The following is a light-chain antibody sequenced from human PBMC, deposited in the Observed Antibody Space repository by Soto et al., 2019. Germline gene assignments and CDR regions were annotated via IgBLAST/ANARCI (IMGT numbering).Light chain of an antibody. CDR2: DVF. V-gene: IGLV2-11*01. Sequence: QSVLTQPRSVSGSPGQAVTISCTGTSSDIGAYNYVFWYQQYPGKSPKLIIYDVFKRPSGVPDRFSGSKSGTSASLAITGLQAEDEADYYCQSYDSSLSGYVFGTGTKVTVL. CDR1: SSDIGAYNY. CDR3: QSYDSSLSGYV. J-gene: IGLJ1*01.